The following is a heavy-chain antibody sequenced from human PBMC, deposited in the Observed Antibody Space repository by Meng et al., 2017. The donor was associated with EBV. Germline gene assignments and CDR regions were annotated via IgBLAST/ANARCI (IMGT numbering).Heavy chain of an antibody. V-gene: IGHV4-61*01. Sequence: QVQVTGCGPGPGKAFGAPVLNCTCLGASGRGGTLPWSWIRQPPGKGLEWIGYIYDGGTTIYNPSLKSRVTILVDASKNQFSLKLSSVTTADTAVYYCAKSRSSTPGVVDYWGQGTLVTVSS. J-gene: IGHJ4*02. CDR2: IYDGGTT. D-gene: IGHD3-10*01. CDR1: GASGRGGTLP. CDR3: AKSRSSTPGVVDY.